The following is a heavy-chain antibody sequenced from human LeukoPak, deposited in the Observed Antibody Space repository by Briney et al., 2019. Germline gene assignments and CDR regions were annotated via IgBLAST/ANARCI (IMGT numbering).Heavy chain of an antibody. Sequence: GSSVKVSCKASGGTFSSYAISWVRQAPGQGLEWMGRIIPILGIANYAQKFQGRVTITADKSTSTAYMELSSLRSEDTAVYYCARGITMVRGVQSNNWFDPWGQGTLVTVSS. CDR2: IIPILGIA. CDR3: ARGITMVRGVQSNNWFDP. V-gene: IGHV1-69*04. D-gene: IGHD3-10*01. CDR1: GGTFSSYA. J-gene: IGHJ5*02.